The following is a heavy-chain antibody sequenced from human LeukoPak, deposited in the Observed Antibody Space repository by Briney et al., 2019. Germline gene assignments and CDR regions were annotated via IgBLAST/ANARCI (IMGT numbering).Heavy chain of an antibody. CDR2: IYHTGST. V-gene: IGHV4-59*02. J-gene: IGHJ4*02. CDR3: ARAVFGYFDYFDY. Sequence: PSETLSLTYTISGGSVSDYYWSWIRQSPGKGLEWIGYIYHTGSTSYSPSLKSRVTISADTSKNQFSLKLSSVTAADTAVYYCARAVFGYFDYFDYWGQGTLVTVSS. CDR1: GGSVSDYY. D-gene: IGHD3-22*01.